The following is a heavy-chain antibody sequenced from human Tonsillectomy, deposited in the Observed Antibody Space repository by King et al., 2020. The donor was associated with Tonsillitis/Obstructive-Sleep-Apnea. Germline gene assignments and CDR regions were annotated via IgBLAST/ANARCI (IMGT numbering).Heavy chain of an antibody. J-gene: IGHJ6*02. D-gene: IGHD3-16*02. CDR3: TRYDYVWGSYRHGYYGMDV. Sequence: VQLVESGGGLVKPGGSLRLSCAASGFTFNNAWMNWVRQAPGKGLEWVGRIKSKTDGGTTDYAAPVKGRCTIPRDDSKNTLYMQMNSLKTEDTAVYYCTRYDYVWGSYRHGYYGMDVWGQGTTVTVSS. CDR1: GFTFNNAW. V-gene: IGHV3-15*07. CDR2: IKSKTDGGTT.